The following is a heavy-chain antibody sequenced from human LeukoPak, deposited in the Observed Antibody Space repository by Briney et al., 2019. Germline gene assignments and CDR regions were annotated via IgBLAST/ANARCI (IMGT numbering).Heavy chain of an antibody. D-gene: IGHD3-22*01. CDR2: IYYTGST. V-gene: IGHV4-59*01. CDR3: AGGGDSGGYYYPMFDY. Sequence: SETLSLTCTVSGGSTSSYHWNWIRQPPGKGLEWIGYIYYTGSTNYNLSLRSRVTISVDTSKNQFSLKLTSVAAADTAVYFCAGGGDSGGYYYPMFDYWGRGTLVTVSP. J-gene: IGHJ4*02. CDR1: GGSTSSYH.